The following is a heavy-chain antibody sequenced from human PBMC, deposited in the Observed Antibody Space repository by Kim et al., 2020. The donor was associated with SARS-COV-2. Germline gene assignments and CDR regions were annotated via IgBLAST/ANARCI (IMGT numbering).Heavy chain of an antibody. J-gene: IGHJ4*02. CDR1: GFTFSSYG. D-gene: IGHD1-26*01. V-gene: IGHV3-33*06. CDR2: IWYDGSNK. Sequence: GGSLRLSCAASGFTFSSYGMHWVRQAPGKGLEWVAVIWYDGSNKYYADSVKGRFTISRDNSKNTLYLQMNSLRAEDTAVYYCAKDLKRRGIVGATSPLGVDYWGQGTLVTVSS. CDR3: AKDLKRRGIVGATSPLGVDY.